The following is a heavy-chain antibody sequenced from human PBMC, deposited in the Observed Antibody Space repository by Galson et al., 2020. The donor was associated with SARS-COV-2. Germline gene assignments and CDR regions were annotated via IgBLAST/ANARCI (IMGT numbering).Heavy chain of an antibody. CDR3: ARDGQSSSGWAFDY. Sequence: SCAASGFTFSSHAMHWVRQAPGKGLEWVAQIFFDGSDKYYGDSVKGRFTISRDSSKNTVYLQMNNLRADDTAVYYCARDGQSSSGWAFDYWGQGTLLTVSS. D-gene: IGHD6-19*01. J-gene: IGHJ4*02. CDR2: IFFDGSDK. CDR1: GFTFSSHA. V-gene: IGHV3-33*01.